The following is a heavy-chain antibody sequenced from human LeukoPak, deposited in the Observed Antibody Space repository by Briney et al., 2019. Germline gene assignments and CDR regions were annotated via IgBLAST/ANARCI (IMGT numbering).Heavy chain of an antibody. CDR2: ISSSSSYI. J-gene: IGHJ6*02. CDR3: ASHTVAGTGGSYYYYYGMDV. D-gene: IGHD6-19*01. CDR1: GFTFSSYS. V-gene: IGHV3-21*01. Sequence: GGSLRLSCAASGFTFSSYSMNWVRQAPGKGLEWVSSISSSSSYIYYADSVKGRFTISRDNAKNSLYLQMNSLRAEDTAVYYCASHTVAGTGGSYYYYYGMDVWGQGTTVTVSS.